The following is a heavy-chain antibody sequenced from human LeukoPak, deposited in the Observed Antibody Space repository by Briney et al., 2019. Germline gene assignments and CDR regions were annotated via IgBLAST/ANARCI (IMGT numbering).Heavy chain of an antibody. J-gene: IGHJ3*02. CDR2: IKSKTDGGTT. D-gene: IGHD3-3*01. CDR3: TTDPRITIFGVAYKGDDAFDI. V-gene: IGHV3-15*01. CDR1: GFTFSNAW. Sequence: GGSLRLSCAASGFTFSNAWMNWVRQAPGKGREWGCSIKSKTDGGTTDYAAPVKGRFTISRDDSKNTLYLQMNSLKPEDTVVYYCTTDPRITIFGVAYKGDDAFDIWGQGTMVTVSS.